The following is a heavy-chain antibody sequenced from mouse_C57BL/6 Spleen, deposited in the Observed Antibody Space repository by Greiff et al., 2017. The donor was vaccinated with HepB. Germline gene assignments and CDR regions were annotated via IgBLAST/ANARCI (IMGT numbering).Heavy chain of an antibody. J-gene: IGHJ2*01. Sequence: VQLQESGAELVKPGASVKMSCKASGYTFTSYWITWVKQRPGQGLEWIGDIYPGSGSTNYNEKFKSKATLTVDTSSSTAYMQLSSLTSEDSAVYYCARGGFRPSYYFDYWGQGTTLTVSS. CDR1: GYTFTSYW. V-gene: IGHV1-55*01. CDR3: ARGGFRPSYYFDY. CDR2: IYPGSGST.